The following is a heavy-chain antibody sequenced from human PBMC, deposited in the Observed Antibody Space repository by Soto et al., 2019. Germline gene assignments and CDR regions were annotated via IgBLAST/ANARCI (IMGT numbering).Heavy chain of an antibody. CDR3: ARGTPSYGFYYGMDV. CDR1: GFTFSSYI. Sequence: GGSLRLSCAASGFTFSSYIMNWVRQAPGKGLEWVSSISSSSSYIYYADSVKGRFTISRDNAKNSLYLQMNSLRAEDTAVYYCARGTPSYGFYYGMDVWGQGTTVTV. J-gene: IGHJ6*02. V-gene: IGHV3-21*01. CDR2: ISSSSSYI. D-gene: IGHD5-18*01.